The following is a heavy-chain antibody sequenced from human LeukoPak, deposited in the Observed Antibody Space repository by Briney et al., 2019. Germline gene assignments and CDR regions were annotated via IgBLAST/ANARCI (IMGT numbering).Heavy chain of an antibody. CDR3: ASSFTQTGYMEFDY. D-gene: IGHD3-9*01. Sequence: SETLSLTCTVSGGSISSGDYCWSWIRQPPGKGLEWIGYIYYSGSTYYNPSLKSRVTISVDTSKNQFSLQLRSVIAADTALYYCASSFTQTGYMEFDYWGQGALVTVSS. CDR1: GGSISSGDYC. V-gene: IGHV4-30-4*02. J-gene: IGHJ4*02. CDR2: IYYSGST.